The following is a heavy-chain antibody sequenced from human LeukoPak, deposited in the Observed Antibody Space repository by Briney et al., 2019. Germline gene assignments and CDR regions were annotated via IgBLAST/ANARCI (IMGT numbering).Heavy chain of an antibody. CDR3: ARTWVSTSPADYYYYMDV. D-gene: IGHD2-2*01. CDR2: ISSSSSYI. CDR1: GFTFSSYS. V-gene: IGHV3-21*01. Sequence: NSGGSLRLSCAASGFTFSSYSMNWIRQAPGKGLEWVSSISSSSSYIYYADSVKGRFTISRDNAKNSLYLQMNSLRAEDTAVYYCARTWVSTSPADYYYYMDVWGKGTTVTVSS. J-gene: IGHJ6*03.